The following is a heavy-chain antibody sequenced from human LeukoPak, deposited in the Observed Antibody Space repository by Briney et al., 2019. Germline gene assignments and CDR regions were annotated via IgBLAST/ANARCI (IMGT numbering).Heavy chain of an antibody. V-gene: IGHV4-59*01. CDR3: ARGPDIVVVPAASGYFDL. J-gene: IGHJ2*01. CDR2: IYYSGST. CDR1: GGSISSYY. Sequence: KSSETLSLTCTVSGGSISSYYWSWIRQPPGKGLEWIGYIYYSGSTNYNPSLKSRVTISVDTSKNQFSLKLSSVTAADTAVYYCARGPDIVVVPAASGYFDLWGRGTLVTVSS. D-gene: IGHD2-2*01.